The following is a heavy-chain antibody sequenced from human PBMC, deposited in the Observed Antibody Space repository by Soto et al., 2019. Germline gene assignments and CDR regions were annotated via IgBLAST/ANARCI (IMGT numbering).Heavy chain of an antibody. CDR2: IYYTGST. J-gene: IGHJ4*02. V-gene: IGHV4-31*03. CDR1: GGSISSGGYY. D-gene: IGHD3-10*01. Sequence: QVQLQESGPGLVKPSQTLSLTCTVSGGSISSGGYYWSWIRQHPGKGLEWIGYIYYTGSTYYNPSLKSRVTLXVXPXXSQFSLKMSSVTAADTAVYYCATLYMVRGVRTFDYWGQGTLVTVSS. CDR3: ATLYMVRGVRTFDY.